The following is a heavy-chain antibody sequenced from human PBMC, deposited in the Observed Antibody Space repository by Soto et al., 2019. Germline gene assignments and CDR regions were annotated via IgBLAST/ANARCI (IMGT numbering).Heavy chain of an antibody. CDR1: GGSISSNY. CDR2: VYNSGST. V-gene: IGHV4-4*08. J-gene: IGHJ4*02. CDR3: ARYRREAVAGYTLDN. Sequence: SETLSLTCTVSGGSISSNYWTWLRQPPGKGLEWIGYVYNSGSTNYNPSLKSRVTISEDTSKSQSSLKVNSMTAADTAVYYCARYRREAVAGYTLDNWGQGMLVTVSS. D-gene: IGHD6-13*01.